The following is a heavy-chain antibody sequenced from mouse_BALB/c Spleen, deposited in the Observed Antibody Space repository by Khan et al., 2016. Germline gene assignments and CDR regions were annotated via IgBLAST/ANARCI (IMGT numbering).Heavy chain of an antibody. J-gene: IGHJ1*01. V-gene: IGHV9-3-1*01. CDR3: ARDRYYYGSSRYFDV. CDR2: INTYSGES. D-gene: IGHD1-1*01. Sequence: QIQLVQSGPELKKPGKTVKISCKASGYTFTNYGMNWVKQAPGKGLKWMGWINTYSGESTYADDFKGRFAFSLETSANTAYLQINNLKNEDTATYFGARDRYYYGSSRYFDVWGAGTTVTVSS. CDR1: GYTFTNYG.